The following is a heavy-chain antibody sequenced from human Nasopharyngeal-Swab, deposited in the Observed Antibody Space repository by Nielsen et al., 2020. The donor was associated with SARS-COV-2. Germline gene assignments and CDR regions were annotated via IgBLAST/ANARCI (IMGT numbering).Heavy chain of an antibody. Sequence: ASVKVSCKASGYTFTGYYMHWVRQAPGQGLEWMGWINPNSGGTNYAQKFQGWVTMTRDTSISTAYMEPSRLRSDDTAVYYCARGASIYYYYYGMDVWGQGTTVTVSS. CDR2: INPNSGGT. V-gene: IGHV1-2*04. CDR1: GYTFTGYY. CDR3: ARGASIYYYYYGMDV. D-gene: IGHD3-16*01. J-gene: IGHJ6*02.